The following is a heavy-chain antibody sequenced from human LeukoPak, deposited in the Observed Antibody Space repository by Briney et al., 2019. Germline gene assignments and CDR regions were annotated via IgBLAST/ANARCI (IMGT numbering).Heavy chain of an antibody. CDR2: IYNDGNT. CDR3: ARPDDYGASGYFEY. CDR1: GGSFSNSRYY. J-gene: IGHJ4*02. D-gene: IGHD4-17*01. Sequence: SETLSLTCTVSGGSFSNSRYYLGWLRQPPGKGLEWIVSIYNDGNTYKNPSLRSRVTISVDTSKNQFSLNLSSVTAADTAVYYCARPDDYGASGYFEYWGQGTLVTVSS. V-gene: IGHV4-39*01.